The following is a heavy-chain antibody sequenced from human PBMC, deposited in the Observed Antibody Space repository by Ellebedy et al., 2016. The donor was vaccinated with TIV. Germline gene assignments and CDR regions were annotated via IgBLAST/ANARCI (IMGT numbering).Heavy chain of an antibody. CDR2: IRTSGGT. J-gene: IGHJ4*02. D-gene: IGHD3-22*01. Sequence: GESLKISCAASGFTFSSYAMSWVRQAPGKGLEWVSNIRTSGGTYYADSVKGRFTISRDNSKNTLYLQMNGLRAEDTAVYYCAKWNLVVEGIDYWGQGTLVTVSS. CDR1: GFTFSSYA. V-gene: IGHV3-23*01. CDR3: AKWNLVVEGIDY.